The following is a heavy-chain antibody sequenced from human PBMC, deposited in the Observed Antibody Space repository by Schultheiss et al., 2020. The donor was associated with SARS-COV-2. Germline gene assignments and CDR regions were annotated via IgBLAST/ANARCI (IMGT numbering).Heavy chain of an antibody. CDR2: INHSGST. CDR1: GGSFSDYC. V-gene: IGHV4-34*01. D-gene: IGHD2-15*01. Sequence: SETLSLTCAVYGGSFSDYCWTWIRQPPGKGLEWIGEINHSGSTNYNPSLKSRVTISVDTSENQFSLKLSSVTAADTAVYYCARDRYCSGGSCYSVMGWGQGTLVTVSS. J-gene: IGHJ4*02. CDR3: ARDRYCSGGSCYSVMG.